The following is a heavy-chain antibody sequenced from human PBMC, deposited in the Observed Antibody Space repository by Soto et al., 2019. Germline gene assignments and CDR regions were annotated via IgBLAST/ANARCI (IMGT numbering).Heavy chain of an antibody. CDR3: ASHYDSSGYYYRGLDY. Sequence: QVQLVQSGAEVKKPGSSVKVSCKASGGTFSSYAISWVRQAPGQGLEWMGGIIPIFGTADYAQKFQGRVKITAEESTSTGNMELSSLRSEDTAVYYCASHYDSSGYYYRGLDYWGQGTLVTVSS. V-gene: IGHV1-69*12. J-gene: IGHJ4*02. CDR2: IIPIFGTA. CDR1: GGTFSSYA. D-gene: IGHD3-22*01.